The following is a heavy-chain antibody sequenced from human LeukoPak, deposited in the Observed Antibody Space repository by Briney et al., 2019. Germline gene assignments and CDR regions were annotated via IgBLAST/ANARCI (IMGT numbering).Heavy chain of an antibody. CDR1: GGSFSGYY. V-gene: IGHV4-4*07. Sequence: SETLSLTCAVYGGSFSGYYWSWIRQPAGKGLEWIGRIYTSGSTNYNPSLKSRVTMSVDTSKNQFSLKLSSVTAADTAVYYCARDLVNGDYNWFDPWGQGTLVTVSS. D-gene: IGHD2-21*01. CDR3: ARDLVNGDYNWFDP. CDR2: IYTSGST. J-gene: IGHJ5*02.